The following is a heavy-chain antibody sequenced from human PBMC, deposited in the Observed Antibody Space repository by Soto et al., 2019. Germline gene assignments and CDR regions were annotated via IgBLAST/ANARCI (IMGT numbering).Heavy chain of an antibody. D-gene: IGHD3-10*01. V-gene: IGHV5-10-1*04. CDR2: IDPSDSYV. CDR3: ARQKGDGLGLYYKLFDS. Sequence: GESLKISCQASGYTFTKYWISWVRQMPGKGLEWMGRIDPSDSYVNYSPSFQDQVTVSTDRSSNTAYLQWRSLKASDTAMYYCARQKGDGLGLYYKLFDSWGQGTLVTVSS. J-gene: IGHJ4*02. CDR1: GYTFTKYW.